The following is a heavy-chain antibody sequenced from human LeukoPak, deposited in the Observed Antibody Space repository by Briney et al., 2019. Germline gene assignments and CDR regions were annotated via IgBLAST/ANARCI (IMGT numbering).Heavy chain of an antibody. CDR3: AKDRPNYFGSNGHYYRRNGDS. J-gene: IGHJ5*01. V-gene: IGHV3-23*01. CDR2: ITSSGDTT. Sequence: QPGGSLRLSCTASGFTFSIYAMSWVRQAPGRGLEWVSAITSSGDTTFYADSVRGRFTISRDNSKNTLHLQMSSLRAEDAAVFYCAKDRPNYFGSNGHYYRRNGDSWGQGTLVTVSS. D-gene: IGHD3-10*01. CDR1: GFTFSIYA.